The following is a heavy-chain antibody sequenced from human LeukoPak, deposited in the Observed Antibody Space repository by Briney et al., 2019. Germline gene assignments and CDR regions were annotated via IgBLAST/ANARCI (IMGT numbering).Heavy chain of an antibody. CDR1: GFTFSSYA. Sequence: GGSLRLSCAASGFTFSSYAMSWVRQAPGKGLEWVSALSGSGGSTYSADSVKGGFTISRDNSNNTLYLQMNSLRAEDTAVYYCARCLYYYGSGSYYVDYWGQGTLVTVSS. CDR3: ARCLYYYGSGSYYVDY. V-gene: IGHV3-23*01. D-gene: IGHD3-10*01. CDR2: LSGSGGST. J-gene: IGHJ4*02.